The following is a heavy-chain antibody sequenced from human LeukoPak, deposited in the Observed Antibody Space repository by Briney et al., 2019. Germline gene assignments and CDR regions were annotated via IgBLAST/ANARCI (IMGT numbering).Heavy chain of an antibody. J-gene: IGHJ4*02. CDR2: IYYSGST. D-gene: IGHD6-13*01. CDR3: ARDAGYSSSWYWVY. V-gene: IGHV4-59*01. CDR1: GGSISSYY. Sequence: SETLSLTCTVSGGSISSYYWNWIRQPPGKGLEWIGYIYYSGSTNYNPSLKSRVTISVDTSKNQFSLKLSSVTAADTAVYYCARDAGYSSSWYWVYWGQGTLVTVSS.